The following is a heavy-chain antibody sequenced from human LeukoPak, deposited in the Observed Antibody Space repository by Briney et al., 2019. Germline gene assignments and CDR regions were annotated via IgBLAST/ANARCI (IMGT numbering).Heavy chain of an antibody. Sequence: SETLSLTCTVSGGSISSYYWSWIRQPPGKGLEWIGYIYYSGSTNYNPSLKSRVTISVDTSKNQFSLKLSSVTAADTAVYYCASVKGGYSYGRYYYYGMDVWGQGTTVTVSS. CDR1: GGSISSYY. J-gene: IGHJ6*02. V-gene: IGHV4-59*01. CDR3: ASVKGGYSYGRYYYYGMDV. CDR2: IYYSGST. D-gene: IGHD5-18*01.